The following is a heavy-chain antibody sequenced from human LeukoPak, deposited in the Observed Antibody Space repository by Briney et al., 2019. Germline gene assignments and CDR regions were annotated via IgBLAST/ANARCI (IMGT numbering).Heavy chain of an antibody. CDR1: GGSISSGDYY. Sequence: SETLSLTCTVSGGSISSGDYYWSWIRQPPGKGLEWIGYIYYSGSTYYNPSLKSRVTISVDTSKNQFSLKLSSVTAADTAVYYCARQSQQLVLSVDYWGQGTLVTVSS. V-gene: IGHV4-30-4*01. D-gene: IGHD6-13*01. CDR3: ARQSQQLVLSVDY. J-gene: IGHJ4*02. CDR2: IYYSGST.